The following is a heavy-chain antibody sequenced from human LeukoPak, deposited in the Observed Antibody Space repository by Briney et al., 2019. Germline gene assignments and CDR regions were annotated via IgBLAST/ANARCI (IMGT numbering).Heavy chain of an antibody. D-gene: IGHD6-19*01. J-gene: IGHJ4*02. V-gene: IGHV3-30-3*01. CDR3: ARDFLWLVDF. Sequence: AGCRRLAWAVDAFAFVNIHIGWVRPAQGRGREWLACVSKDGNNNYDADSVKGRFTHARDNSKSTLYVQMNRLRGDDPAIYYCARDFLWLVDFWGQGTLDSVST. CDR1: AFAFVNIH. CDR2: VSKDGNNN.